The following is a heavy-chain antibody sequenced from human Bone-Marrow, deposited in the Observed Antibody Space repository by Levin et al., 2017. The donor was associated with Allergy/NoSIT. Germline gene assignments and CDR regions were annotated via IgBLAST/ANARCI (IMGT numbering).Heavy chain of an antibody. CDR1: GFTFSSYG. D-gene: IGHD3-10*01. J-gene: IGHJ6*02. V-gene: IGHV3-30*18. Sequence: GGSLRLSCAASGFTFSSYGMHWVRQAPGKGLEWVAVISYDGSNKYYADSVKGRFTISRDNSKNTLYLQMNSLRAEDTAVYYCANLNTKGWMVRGVINYYGMDVWGQGTTVTVSS. CDR3: ANLNTKGWMVRGVINYYGMDV. CDR2: ISYDGSNK.